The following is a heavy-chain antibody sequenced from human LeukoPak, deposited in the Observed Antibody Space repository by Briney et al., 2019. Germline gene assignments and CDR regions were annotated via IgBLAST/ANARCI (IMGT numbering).Heavy chain of an antibody. CDR1: GFTFDDYA. J-gene: IGHJ5*02. CDR2: INWNSGTI. Sequence: PGRSLRLSCAASGFTFDDYAMHWVRQAPGKGLEWVSGINWNSGTIVYADSVEGRFTISRDNAKNSLYLQMNSPRAEDMALYYCAKGSCSSTSCYVWFDPWGQGTLVTVSS. V-gene: IGHV3-9*03. D-gene: IGHD2-2*01. CDR3: AKGSCSSTSCYVWFDP.